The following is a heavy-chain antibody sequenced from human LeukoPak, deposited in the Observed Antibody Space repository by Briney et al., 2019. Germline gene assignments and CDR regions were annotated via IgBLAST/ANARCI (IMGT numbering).Heavy chain of an antibody. D-gene: IGHD3-22*01. CDR1: GYTFTGYY. CDR2: INPNSGGT. CDR3: ARDMCYDSSGYPY. J-gene: IGHJ4*02. V-gene: IGHV1-2*02. Sequence: ASVEVSCKSSGYTFTGYYMHWVRQAPGQGLEWMGWINPNSGGTNYAQKFQGRVTMTRDTSISTAYMELSRLRSDDTAVYYCARDMCYDSSGYPYWGQGTLVTVSS.